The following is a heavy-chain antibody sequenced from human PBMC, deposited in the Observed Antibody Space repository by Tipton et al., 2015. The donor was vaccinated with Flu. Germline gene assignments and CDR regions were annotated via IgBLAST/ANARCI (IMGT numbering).Heavy chain of an antibody. Sequence: SLRLSCTASGVTFDGYAMHWVRQVPGKGLEWVSLISWDGGGTFYGDSVRGRFTVSRDNRRNSLYLQMNSLRLEDTALYYCATEVAWQGGGYYGMDVWGQGTTVTVS. CDR3: ATEVAWQGGGYYGMDV. V-gene: IGHV3-43D*03. CDR2: ISWDGGGT. CDR1: GVTFDGYA. J-gene: IGHJ6*02. D-gene: IGHD1-26*01.